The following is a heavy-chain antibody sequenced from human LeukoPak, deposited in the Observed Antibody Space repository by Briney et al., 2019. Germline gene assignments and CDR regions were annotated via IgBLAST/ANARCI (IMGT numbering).Heavy chain of an antibody. CDR3: AREYGVWDSSGYSYYFDY. D-gene: IGHD3-22*01. CDR2: IIPIFGTA. CDR1: GGTFRSYA. J-gene: IGHJ4*02. V-gene: IGHV1-69*05. Sequence: SEKVSCKASGGTFRSYAISWVRQAPGQGLAWMGRIIPIFGTANYAQKFQGRVTITTDESTSTAYMELSSLRSEDTAVYYCAREYGVWDSSGYSYYFDYWGQGTLVTVSS.